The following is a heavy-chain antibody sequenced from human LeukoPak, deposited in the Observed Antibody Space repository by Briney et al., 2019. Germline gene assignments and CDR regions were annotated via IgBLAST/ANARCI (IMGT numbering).Heavy chain of an antibody. J-gene: IGHJ4*02. Sequence: GGTLRLSCAASGFTFSSYGMSWVRQAPGKGLEWVSAISGSGGSTYYADSVKGRFTISRDNSKNTLYLQMNSLRAEDTAVYYCAKTATYYYDSSGYLDYWGQGTLVTVSS. CDR1: GFTFSSYG. CDR3: AKTATYYYDSSGYLDY. V-gene: IGHV3-23*01. CDR2: ISGSGGST. D-gene: IGHD3-22*01.